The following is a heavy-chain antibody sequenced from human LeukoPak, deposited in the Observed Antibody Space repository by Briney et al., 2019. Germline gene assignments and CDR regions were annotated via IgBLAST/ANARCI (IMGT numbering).Heavy chain of an antibody. CDR2: INQDRSKK. J-gene: IGHJ5*02. D-gene: IGHD6-19*01. CDR3: EGAWS. V-gene: IGHV3-7*01. Sequence: GGSLRLSCAASGFTFSSYLMNWVRQAPGKGLEWVANINQDRSKKNYVDSVKGRFTISRDNAKNSLYLQMNSLRAEDTAVYYCEGAWSWGQGTLVTVSS. CDR1: GFTFSSYL.